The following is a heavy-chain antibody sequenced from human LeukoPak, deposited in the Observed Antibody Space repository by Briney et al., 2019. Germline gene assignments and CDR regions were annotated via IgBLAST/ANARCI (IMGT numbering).Heavy chain of an antibody. CDR1: GGSFSGYY. CDR3: ARVSGWPSSSIDP. D-gene: IGHD6-19*01. J-gene: IGHJ5*02. Sequence: PSETLSLTCAVYGGSFSGYYWSWIRQPPGKGLEWIGEINHSGSTNYNPPLKSRVTISVDTSKNQFSLKLSSVTAADTAVYYCARVSGWPSSSIDPWGQGTLVTVSS. V-gene: IGHV4-34*01. CDR2: INHSGST.